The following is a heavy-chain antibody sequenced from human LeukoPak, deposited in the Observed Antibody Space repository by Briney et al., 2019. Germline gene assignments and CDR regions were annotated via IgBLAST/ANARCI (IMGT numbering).Heavy chain of an antibody. CDR2: MNPNSGNT. CDR3: ARGILWFGDDV. J-gene: IGHJ6*04. Sequence: ASVKVSCKASGYTFANYDINWVRQATGQGLEWMGWMNPNSGNTGYAQKFQGRVTMTRNTSISTAYMELSSLRSEDTAVYYCARGILWFGDDVWGKGTTVTISS. CDR1: GYTFANYD. D-gene: IGHD3-10*01. V-gene: IGHV1-8*01.